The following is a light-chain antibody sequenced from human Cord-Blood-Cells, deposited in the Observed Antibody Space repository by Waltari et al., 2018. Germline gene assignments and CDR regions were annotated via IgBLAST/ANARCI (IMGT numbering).Light chain of an antibody. J-gene: IGLJ3*02. V-gene: IGLV3-25*03. CDR1: AFPKQY. CDR3: QSADSSGTWV. Sequence: SYELTQPPSVSVSPGQTARITCSGHAFPKQYAYWYQQKPGQAPVLVIYKDSERPSGIPERFSGSSSGTTVTLTISGVQAEDEADYYCQSADSSGTWVFGGGTKLTVL. CDR2: KDS.